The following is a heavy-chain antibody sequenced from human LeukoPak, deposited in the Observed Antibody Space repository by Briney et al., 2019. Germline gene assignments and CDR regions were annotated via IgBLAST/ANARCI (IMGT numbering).Heavy chain of an antibody. V-gene: IGHV3-21*01. CDR2: ISSSSSYI. J-gene: IGHJ3*02. Sequence: GGSLRLSCAASGFTFSSYSMNWVRQAPGKGLKWVSSISSSSSYIYYADSVKGRFTISRDNAKNSLYLQMNSLRAEDTAVYYCAREYRYGSGWPDAFDIWGQGTMVTVSS. D-gene: IGHD6-19*01. CDR3: AREYRYGSGWPDAFDI. CDR1: GFTFSSYS.